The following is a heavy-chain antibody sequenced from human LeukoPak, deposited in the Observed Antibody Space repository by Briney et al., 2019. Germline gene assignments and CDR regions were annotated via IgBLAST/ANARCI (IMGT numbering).Heavy chain of an antibody. D-gene: IGHD3-22*01. CDR1: GDSITNHY. CDR3: AKVAIVVTGGDYFDI. CDR2: IDYRGST. Sequence: SETLSLTCTVSGDSITNHYWSWIRQPPGKGPEWIGAIDYRGSTNWNPSLKSRVSTSVDTSKNQFSLNVNSVTAADTAMYYCAKVAIVVTGGDYFDIWGQGTMVIVSS. J-gene: IGHJ3*02. V-gene: IGHV4-59*11.